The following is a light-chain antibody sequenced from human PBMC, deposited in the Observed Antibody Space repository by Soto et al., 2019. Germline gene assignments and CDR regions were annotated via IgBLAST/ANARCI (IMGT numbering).Light chain of an antibody. CDR2: GAS. CDR1: QSVSNY. Sequence: EILVTQSPATLSVSPGERATLSCRASQSVSNYLAWYQQKSGQAPRLLIYGASIRATGIPARFSGSGSGTEFTLTITSLQSADFAVYYCQQYYKWPLTFGPGTKVDIK. V-gene: IGKV3-15*01. CDR3: QQYYKWPLT. J-gene: IGKJ3*01.